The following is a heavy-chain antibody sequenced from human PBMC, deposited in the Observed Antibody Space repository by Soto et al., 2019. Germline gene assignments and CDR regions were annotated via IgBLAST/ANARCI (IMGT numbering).Heavy chain of an antibody. CDR1: GFTFDDYA. CDR2: ISWNSGSI. Sequence: GGSLRLSCAASGFTFDDYAMHWVRQAPGKGLEWVSGISWNSGSIGYADSVKGRFTISRDNAKNSLYLQMNSLRAEDTALYYCAKDKRVRPQWAFDIWGQGTMVTVSS. CDR3: AKDKRVRPQWAFDI. V-gene: IGHV3-9*01. J-gene: IGHJ3*02. D-gene: IGHD3-10*01.